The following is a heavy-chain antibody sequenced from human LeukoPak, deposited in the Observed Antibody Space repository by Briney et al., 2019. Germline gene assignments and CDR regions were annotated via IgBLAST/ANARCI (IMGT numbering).Heavy chain of an antibody. Sequence: GGSLRLSCAASGFTFSDYYMSWIRQAPGKGLEWVSYISSSGSTIYYADSVKGRFTISRDNAKNSLYLQMNSLRAEDTAVYYCARANDYGDYNFDYWGQGTLVTVSS. D-gene: IGHD4-17*01. J-gene: IGHJ4*02. CDR2: ISSSGSTI. V-gene: IGHV3-11*01. CDR1: GFTFSDYY. CDR3: ARANDYGDYNFDY.